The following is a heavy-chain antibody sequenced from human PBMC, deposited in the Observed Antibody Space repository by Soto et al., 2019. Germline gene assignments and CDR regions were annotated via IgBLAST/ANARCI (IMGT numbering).Heavy chain of an antibody. Sequence: GESLKISCNGSGYSFTSYWIGWVRQMPGKGLEWMGIIYPGDSDTRYSPSFQGQVTISADKSISTAYLQWSSLKASDTAMYYCARRGRCSSTSCYTEGYYYGMDVWGQGTTVTVS. CDR2: IYPGDSDT. J-gene: IGHJ6*02. D-gene: IGHD2-2*02. CDR1: GYSFTSYW. CDR3: ARRGRCSSTSCYTEGYYYGMDV. V-gene: IGHV5-51*01.